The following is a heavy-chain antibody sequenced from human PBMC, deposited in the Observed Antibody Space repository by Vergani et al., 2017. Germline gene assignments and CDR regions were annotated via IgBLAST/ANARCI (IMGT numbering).Heavy chain of an antibody. CDR2: ISASGNA. J-gene: IGHJ3*01. V-gene: IGHV4-61*02. CDR3: ARRSGGYYSGGKVHPLRTAFDV. CDR1: GGSISAGYYF. Sequence: QVQLQESGPGLVKPSQTLSLTCTMSGGSISAGYYFWSWIRQPAGKGLEWLGHISASGNASHSPSLKTLVSMSVDTSKNQFSLTVTSVTAADTAIYFCARRSGGYYSGGKVHPLRTAFDVWVHGTVVTDSS. D-gene: IGHD2-15*01.